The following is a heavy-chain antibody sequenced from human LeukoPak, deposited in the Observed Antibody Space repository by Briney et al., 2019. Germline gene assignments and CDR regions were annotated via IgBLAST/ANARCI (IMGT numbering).Heavy chain of an antibody. V-gene: IGHV1-2*02. Sequence: GASVKVSCKASEYTFTGYYIHWVRQAPGQGLEWMGWINPNSGGTNYAQKFQGRVTMTRDTSISTAYMELSRLKSDDTAVYYCARREEGKLDYWGQGTLVTVSS. CDR3: ARREEGKLDY. CDR2: INPNSGGT. CDR1: EYTFTGYY. J-gene: IGHJ4*02. D-gene: IGHD1-26*01.